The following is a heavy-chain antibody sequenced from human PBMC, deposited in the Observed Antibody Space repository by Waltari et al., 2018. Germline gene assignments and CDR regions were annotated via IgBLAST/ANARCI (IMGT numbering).Heavy chain of an antibody. J-gene: IGHJ6*02. CDR2: IYYSGGA. V-gene: IGHV4-39*07. CDR3: ARDPWDSSGYPYYYGMDV. D-gene: IGHD3-22*01. CDR1: GGSISSSSYY. Sequence: QLQLQESGPGLVKPSETLSLTCTVSGGSISSSSYYWGWIRQPPGKGLEWIGSIYYSGGAFYSPSLKSRVTISVDTSKNQFSLKLSSVTAADTAVYYCARDPWDSSGYPYYYGMDVWGQGTTVTVSS.